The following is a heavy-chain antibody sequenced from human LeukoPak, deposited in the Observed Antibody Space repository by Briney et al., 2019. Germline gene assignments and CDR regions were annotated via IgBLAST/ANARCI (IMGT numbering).Heavy chain of an antibody. V-gene: IGHV3-23*01. D-gene: IGHD6-19*01. CDR3: AKARLVSGYYFDY. Sequence: GESLKISCAASGFTFSSYAMSWVRQAPGKGLEWVSAISGSGGSTYYADSVKGRFTISRDNSKNTLYLQMNSLRAEDTAVYYCAKARLVSGYYFDYWGQGTLVTVSS. CDR1: GFTFSSYA. J-gene: IGHJ4*02. CDR2: ISGSGGST.